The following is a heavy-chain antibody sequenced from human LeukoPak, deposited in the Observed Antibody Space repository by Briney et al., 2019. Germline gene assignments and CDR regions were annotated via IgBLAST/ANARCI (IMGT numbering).Heavy chain of an antibody. CDR2: IYRGGST. CDR3: AREGHYSNYFDY. J-gene: IGHJ4*02. D-gene: IGHD4-11*01. Sequence: GGSLRLSCAASRFTLSSNYMSWVRQAPGKGLEWVSVIYRGGSTYYSDSVRGRFNIYRDNFKNRLYLQMNSLRAEDTAVYYCAREGHYSNYFDYWGQGTLVTVSS. CDR1: RFTLSSNY. V-gene: IGHV3-66*02.